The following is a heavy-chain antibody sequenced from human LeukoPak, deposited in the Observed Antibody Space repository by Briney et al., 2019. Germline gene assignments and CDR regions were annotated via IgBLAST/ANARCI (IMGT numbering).Heavy chain of an antibody. V-gene: IGHV4-4*07. Sequence: SETLSLTCTVSGGSISSYYWSWIRQPAGKGLEWIGRIYTSGSTNYNPSLKSRVTMSVDTSKNQFSLKLSSVTAADTAVYYCAISLGYCSSTSYYWDDYWGQGTLVTVSS. CDR2: IYTSGST. CDR3: AISLGYCSSTSYYWDDY. D-gene: IGHD2-2*01. J-gene: IGHJ4*02. CDR1: GGSISSYY.